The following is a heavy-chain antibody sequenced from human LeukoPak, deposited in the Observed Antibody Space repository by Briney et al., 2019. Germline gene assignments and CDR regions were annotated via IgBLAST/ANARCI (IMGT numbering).Heavy chain of an antibody. CDR3: AKGKYFDWFEYFQH. CDR2: ISRNGGSI. J-gene: IGHJ1*01. CDR1: GFTFDDYA. Sequence: GGSLRLSCAASGFTFDDYAMHWVRQAPGKGLEWVSGISRNGGSIGYADSVKGRFTSSRDNAKNSLYLHMNSLRAEDTALYYCAKGKYFDWFEYFQHWGQGTLVTVSS. V-gene: IGHV3-9*01. D-gene: IGHD3-9*01.